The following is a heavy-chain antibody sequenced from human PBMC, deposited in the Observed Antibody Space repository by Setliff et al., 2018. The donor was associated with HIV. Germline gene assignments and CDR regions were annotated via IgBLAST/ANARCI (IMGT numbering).Heavy chain of an antibody. D-gene: IGHD2-15*01. Sequence: LRLSCAASGFTFSDYYMSWVRQAPGKGLEWVSYTNSGGGNIDYYADSVKGRFTISRDKARNSVYLQMNSLRAEDTGVYYCARLGSGPYYYYYYGMDVWGQGTTVTVSS. V-gene: IGHV3-11*04. CDR2: TNSGGGNID. J-gene: IGHJ6*02. CDR3: ARLGSGPYYYYYYGMDV. CDR1: GFTFSDYY.